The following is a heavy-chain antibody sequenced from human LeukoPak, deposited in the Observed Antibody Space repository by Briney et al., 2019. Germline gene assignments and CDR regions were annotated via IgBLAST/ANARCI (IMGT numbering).Heavy chain of an antibody. Sequence: GGSLRLSCAASGFTFDDYGMSWVRQAPGKGLEWVSGINWNGGSTGYADSVKGRFTISRDNAKNSLYLQMNSLRAEDTALYHCARAISGSYYPAAFDIWGQGTMVTVSS. CDR3: ARAISGSYYPAAFDI. D-gene: IGHD1-26*01. V-gene: IGHV3-20*01. CDR1: GFTFDDYG. CDR2: INWNGGST. J-gene: IGHJ3*02.